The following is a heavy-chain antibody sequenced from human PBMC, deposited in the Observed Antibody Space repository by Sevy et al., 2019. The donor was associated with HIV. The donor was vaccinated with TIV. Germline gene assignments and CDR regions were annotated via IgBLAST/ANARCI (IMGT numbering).Heavy chain of an antibody. J-gene: IGHJ4*02. CDR1: GGTFSSYA. D-gene: IGHD5-12*01. Sequence: ASVKVSCKASGGTFSSYAISWVRQAPGQGLEWMGGIIPIFGTANYAQKLQGRVTITADESTSTAYMELSSLGSEDTAVYYCASGSSRDGYNGSDYWGQGTLVTVSS. CDR2: IIPIFGTA. V-gene: IGHV1-69*13. CDR3: ASGSSRDGYNGSDY.